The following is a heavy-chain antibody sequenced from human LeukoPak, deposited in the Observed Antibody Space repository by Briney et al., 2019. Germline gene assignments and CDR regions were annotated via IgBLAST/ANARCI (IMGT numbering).Heavy chain of an antibody. J-gene: IGHJ3*02. V-gene: IGHV3-53*05. D-gene: IGHD1-26*01. CDR3: AKSLRGSYPDDAFDI. CDR2: LYSGGRT. CDR1: GLTFRNNY. Sequence: PGGSLRLSCAVSGLTFRNNYMNWVRQAPGKGLEWVSILYSGGRTYYSDSATGRFTISRDICKNTLYLQMNSLRAEDTAVYYCAKSLRGSYPDDAFDIWGQGTMVTVSS.